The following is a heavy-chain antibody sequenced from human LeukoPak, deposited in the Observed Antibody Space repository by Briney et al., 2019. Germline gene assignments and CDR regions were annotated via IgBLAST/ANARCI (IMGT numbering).Heavy chain of an antibody. CDR2: IYYSGST. J-gene: IGHJ5*02. V-gene: IGHV4-59*12. Sequence: PSETLSLTCTVSGGSISSYYWSWIRQPPGKGLEWIGYIYYSGSTNYNPSLKSRVTISVDTSKNQFSLKLSSVTAADTAVYYCARDSPHYYGSGNWFDPWGQGTLVTVSS. CDR1: GGSISSYY. CDR3: ARDSPHYYGSGNWFDP. D-gene: IGHD3-10*01.